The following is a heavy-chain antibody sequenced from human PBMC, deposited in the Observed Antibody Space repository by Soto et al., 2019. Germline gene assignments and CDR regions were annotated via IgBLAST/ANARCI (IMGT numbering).Heavy chain of an antibody. CDR3: ARGPQPGYYYYYYMDV. V-gene: IGHV3-66*01. Sequence: GGSLRLSCAASGFTVSSKYMSWVRQAPGKGLEWVSVIYSGGSTYYADSVKGRFTISRDNSENTVYLQMNSLRAEDSAVYYCARGPQPGYYYYYYMDVWGKGTTVTVSS. CDR1: GFTVSSKY. J-gene: IGHJ6*03. CDR2: IYSGGST. D-gene: IGHD2-2*01.